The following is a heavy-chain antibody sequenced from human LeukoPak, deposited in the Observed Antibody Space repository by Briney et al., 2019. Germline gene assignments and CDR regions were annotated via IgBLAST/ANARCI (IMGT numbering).Heavy chain of an antibody. J-gene: IGHJ5*02. CDR2: IRYDGGNK. CDR3: AKDSLVQMAAAGSPSWFDP. V-gene: IGHV3-30*02. CDR1: GFTFSSYW. D-gene: IGHD6-13*01. Sequence: GGALRVSCAASGFTFSSYWMSWVRQAPGRGLGWVAFIRYDGGNKYYADSVKGRFTISRDNSKNTLYLQMNSLRAEDTAVYYCAKDSLVQMAAAGSPSWFDPWGQGTLVTVSS.